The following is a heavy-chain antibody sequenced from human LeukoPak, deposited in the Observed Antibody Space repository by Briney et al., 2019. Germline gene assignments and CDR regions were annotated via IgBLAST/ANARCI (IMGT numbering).Heavy chain of an antibody. J-gene: IGHJ6*02. D-gene: IGHD3-3*01. V-gene: IGHV1-46*01. CDR1: GYTFTSYY. CDR3: ARARITTIFGVVTYYYYGMDV. Sequence: GASVKVSCKASGYTFTSYYMHWVRQAPGQGLEWMGKINPSGGSTSYAQKFQGRVTITADESTSTAYMELSSLRSEDTAVYYCARARITTIFGVVTYYYYGMDVWGQGTTVTVSS. CDR2: INPSGGST.